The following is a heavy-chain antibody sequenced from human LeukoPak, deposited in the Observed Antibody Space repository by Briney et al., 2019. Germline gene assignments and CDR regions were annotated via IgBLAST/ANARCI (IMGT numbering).Heavy chain of an antibody. Sequence: LSLTCSVSGGSISSGGYSWNWIRQPPGKGLEWIGFIYHSGGTSYYPSLHGRLSMSVDTSKNQFSLKLSSVTAADTAVYYCARDHFDFWSGYYSNWFDPWGQGTLVTVSS. CDR1: GGSISSGGYS. J-gene: IGHJ5*02. CDR3: ARDHFDFWSGYYSNWFDP. D-gene: IGHD3-3*01. CDR2: IYHSGGT. V-gene: IGHV4-30-2*01.